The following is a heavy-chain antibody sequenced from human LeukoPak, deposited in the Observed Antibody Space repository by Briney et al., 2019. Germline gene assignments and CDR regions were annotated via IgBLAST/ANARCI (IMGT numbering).Heavy chain of an antibody. D-gene: IGHD6-13*01. Sequence: GRSLRLSCAASGFTFSSYAMHWVRQAPGKGLEWVAFIRYDGSNKYYADSVKGRFTISRDNSKNTLYLQMNSLRAEDTAVYYCAKDWRQQLVPDYWGQGTLVTVSS. CDR3: AKDWRQQLVPDY. CDR1: GFTFSSYA. V-gene: IGHV3-30*02. CDR2: IRYDGSNK. J-gene: IGHJ4*02.